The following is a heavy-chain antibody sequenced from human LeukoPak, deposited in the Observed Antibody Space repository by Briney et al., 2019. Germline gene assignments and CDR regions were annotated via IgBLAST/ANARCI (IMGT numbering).Heavy chain of an antibody. Sequence: GGSLRLSCAASGFTFSSYSMNWVRQAPGKGLKWVSYISSSSSTIYYADSVKGRFTISRDNAKNSLYLQMNSLRAEDTAVYSCARDPRRDAFDIWGQGTMVTVSS. CDR3: ARDPRRDAFDI. CDR1: GFTFSSYS. D-gene: IGHD1-1*01. J-gene: IGHJ3*02. CDR2: ISSSSSTI. V-gene: IGHV3-48*04.